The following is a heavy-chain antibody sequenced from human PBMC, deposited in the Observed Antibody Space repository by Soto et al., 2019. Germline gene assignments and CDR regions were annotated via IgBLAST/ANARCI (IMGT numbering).Heavy chain of an antibody. CDR1: GFSLSTSW. CDR2: IMQDESDN. V-gene: IGHV3-7*01. Sequence: EVQLVESGGGLVQPGGSLRLSCTASGFSLSTSWMTWVRQAPGKGLEWVANIMQDESDNYYVDSVKGRFTISRDNAKNSLDLQMTSLRAEDTAVYYCASKRLYFYGLDVWGQGTTVTVSS. J-gene: IGHJ6*02. CDR3: ASKRLYFYGLDV.